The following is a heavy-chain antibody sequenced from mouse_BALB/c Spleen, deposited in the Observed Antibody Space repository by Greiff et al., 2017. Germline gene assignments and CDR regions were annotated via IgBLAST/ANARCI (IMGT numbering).Heavy chain of an antibody. CDR1: GFNIKDTY. J-gene: IGHJ1*01. Sequence: DVQLQESGAELVKPGASVKLSCTASGFNIKDTYMHWVKQRPEQGLEWIGRIDPANGNTKYDPKFQGKATITADTSSNTAYLQLSSLTSEDTAVYYCARYDGYHWYFDVWGAGTTVTVSS. CDR3: ARYDGYHWYFDV. CDR2: IDPANGNT. V-gene: IGHV14-3*02. D-gene: IGHD2-3*01.